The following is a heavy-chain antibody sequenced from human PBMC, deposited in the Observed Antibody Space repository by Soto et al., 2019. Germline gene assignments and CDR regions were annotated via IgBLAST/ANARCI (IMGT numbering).Heavy chain of an antibody. CDR3: VRESAPSGPNYFDT. J-gene: IGHJ5*02. V-gene: IGHV4-30-2*01. D-gene: IGHD6-13*01. CDR2: ISPSVST. CDR1: GGSITRGPSS. Sequence: TSETLSLTCSVSGGSITRGPSSWNWVRQPPGKGLEWIAYISPSVSTYYNPSLKGRVTVSVDRSKNQFSLKLDSVSAADTAIYYCVRESAPSGPNYFDTWGPGTLVTVSS.